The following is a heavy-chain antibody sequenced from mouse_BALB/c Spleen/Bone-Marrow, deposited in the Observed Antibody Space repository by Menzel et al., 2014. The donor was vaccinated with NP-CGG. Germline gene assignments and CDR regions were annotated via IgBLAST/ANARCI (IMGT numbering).Heavy chain of an antibody. D-gene: IGHD1-1*01. CDR3: ARRYYGYWYFDV. J-gene: IGHJ1*01. CDR1: GFTFSTYA. CDR2: IYSGGST. V-gene: IGHV5-6-5*01. Sequence: EVNVVESGGGLVKPGGSLKLSCAASGFTFSTYAMSWVRPTPEKRLEWVASIYSGGSTYYPDSVKGRFTISRDNARNILYLQMNSLRSEDTAMYYCARRYYGYWYFDVWGAGTTVTVSS.